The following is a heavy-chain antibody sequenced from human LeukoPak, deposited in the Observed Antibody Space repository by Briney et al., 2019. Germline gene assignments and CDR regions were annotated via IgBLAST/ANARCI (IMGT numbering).Heavy chain of an antibody. CDR3: ARGGSRTSQPDY. V-gene: IGHV3-30*02. J-gene: IGHJ4*02. D-gene: IGHD1-1*01. CDR1: GFAFSDYG. CDR2: LQKDGSDI. Sequence: GGSLRLSCAASGFAFSDYGMHWVRQAPDKGLEWVAFLQKDGSDIHYADSVEGRFTISRDNSKNTLYLQLNSLRPEDTAVYYCARGGSRTSQPDYWGQGTLVTVSS.